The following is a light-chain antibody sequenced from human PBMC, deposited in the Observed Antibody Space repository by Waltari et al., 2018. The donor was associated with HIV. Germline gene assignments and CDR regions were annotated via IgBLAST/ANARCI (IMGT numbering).Light chain of an antibody. CDR2: LGS. CDR1: QTLLQSTGSTY. J-gene: IGKJ1*01. Sequence: DFVMVQSPLPLPVTPGEPASFSCRSSQTLLQSTGSTYLDWYVQKPGPSPQILIELGSHRASGVTYRFSGSGSGTDFTLRISRVEAEDVWVYYCMEGLRSRTFGQGTKLEI. V-gene: IGKV2-28*01. CDR3: MEGLRSRT.